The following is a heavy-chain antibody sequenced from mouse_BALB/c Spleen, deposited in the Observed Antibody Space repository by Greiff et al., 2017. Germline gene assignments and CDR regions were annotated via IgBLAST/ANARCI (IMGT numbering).Heavy chain of an antibody. D-gene: IGHD2-4*01. Sequence: EVMLVESGGGLVQPGGSRKLSCAASGFTFGSYAMSWVRQTPEKRLEWVASISSGGSTYYPDSVKGRFTISRDNARNILYLQMSSLRSEDTAMYYCARSAPYDYDVDYAMDYWGQGTSVTVSS. CDR1: GFTFGSYA. V-gene: IGHV5-6-5*01. CDR3: ARSAPYDYDVDYAMDY. J-gene: IGHJ4*01. CDR2: ISSGGST.